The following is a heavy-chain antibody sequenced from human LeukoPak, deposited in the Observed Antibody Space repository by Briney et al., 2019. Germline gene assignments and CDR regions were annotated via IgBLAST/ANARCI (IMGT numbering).Heavy chain of an antibody. J-gene: IGHJ4*02. V-gene: IGHV4-34*01. CDR1: GGSFSGYY. CDR3: ARGRLRFLEWLSNHSFDY. Sequence: SETLSLACAVYGGSFSGYYWSWIRQPPGKGLEWIGEINHSGSTNYNPSLKSRVTISVDTSKNQFSLKLSSVTAADTAVYYCARGRLRFLEWLSNHSFDYWGQGTLVTVSS. D-gene: IGHD3-3*01. CDR2: INHSGST.